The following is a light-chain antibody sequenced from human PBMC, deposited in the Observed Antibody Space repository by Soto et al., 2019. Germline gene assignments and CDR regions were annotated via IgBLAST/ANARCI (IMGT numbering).Light chain of an antibody. CDR3: QQYNADSGLT. J-gene: IGKJ4*01. CDR1: QTIRSW. V-gene: IGKV1-5*03. CDR2: SAS. Sequence: DIQMTQYPSTLSASIGDRVTITCRASQTIRSWVAWYQQKPGKAPDLLIYSASGLESGVPSRFSGSGFGTEFTLTISRLHPDDFATYYCQQYNADSGLTFGGGTKVEIK.